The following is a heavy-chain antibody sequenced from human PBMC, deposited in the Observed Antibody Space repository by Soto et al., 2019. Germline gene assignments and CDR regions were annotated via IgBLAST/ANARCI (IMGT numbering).Heavy chain of an antibody. CDR2: IYWDDDK. CDR3: AHRLLPIGYYPPRFDY. CDR1: GFSLSTSGVG. V-gene: IGHV2-5*02. J-gene: IGHJ4*02. D-gene: IGHD3-22*01. Sequence: QITLKESGPTLVKPTQTLTLTCTFSGFSLSTSGVGVGWIRQPPGKALEWLALIYWDDDKLYSPSLKFRLTTPTRTTPNQVDLTPTHMHPVDTATYYSAHRLLPIGYYPPRFDYWGQGTLVTVSS.